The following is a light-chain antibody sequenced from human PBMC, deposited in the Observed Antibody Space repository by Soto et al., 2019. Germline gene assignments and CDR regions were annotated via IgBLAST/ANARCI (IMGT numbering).Light chain of an antibody. V-gene: IGKV3-15*01. CDR1: QSVSNN. J-gene: IGKJ1*01. CDR3: QHYDNWPPWT. Sequence: EGIRTQSPDTLSVSPGERASLSCRASQSVSNNLAWYQQKPGQAPMLLIYGASTRANDIPARFSVSGSGTEFTLTIRSLQSEDIAVYYCQHYDNWPPWTFGQGTKVDIK. CDR2: GAS.